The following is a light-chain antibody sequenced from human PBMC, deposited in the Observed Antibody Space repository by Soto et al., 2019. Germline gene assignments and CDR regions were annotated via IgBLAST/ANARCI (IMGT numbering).Light chain of an antibody. CDR2: ECS. Sequence: QSALTQPASVSGSPGQSITISCTGTSSDVGSSNLVSWYQQHPGKAPKLMIYECSKRPSGVSDRFSGSKTGNTASLTISGLQAEDEGDYYCCSYAGSSTWVFGGGTQLTVL. V-gene: IGLV2-23*01. CDR3: CSYAGSSTWV. J-gene: IGLJ3*02. CDR1: SSDVGSSNL.